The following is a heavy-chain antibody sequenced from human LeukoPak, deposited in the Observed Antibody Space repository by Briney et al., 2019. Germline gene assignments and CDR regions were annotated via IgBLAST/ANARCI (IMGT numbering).Heavy chain of an antibody. Sequence: PGGSLRLSCAASGFTFSSYSMNWVRQAPGKGLEWVSSISSSSSYIYYADSVKGRFTISRDNAKNSLYLQMNSLRAEDTAVYYCAKSNYGDSSSFDYWGQGTLVTVSS. CDR3: AKSNYGDSSSFDY. D-gene: IGHD4-17*01. V-gene: IGHV3-21*01. J-gene: IGHJ4*02. CDR1: GFTFSSYS. CDR2: ISSSSSYI.